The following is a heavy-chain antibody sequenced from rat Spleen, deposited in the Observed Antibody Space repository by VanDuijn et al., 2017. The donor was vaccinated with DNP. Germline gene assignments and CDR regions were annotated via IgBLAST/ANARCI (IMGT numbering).Heavy chain of an antibody. CDR3: ARGDILRSFDY. CDR2: INSAGST. CDR1: GYSITSCCR. D-gene: IGHD1-6*01. J-gene: IGHJ2*01. V-gene: IGHV3-3*01. Sequence: EVQLQESGPGLVKPSQSLSLTCSVTGYSITSCCRWTWIRKFPGHKLEWMGYINSAGSTNYNPSLKSRISITRDTSKNQFFLQVNSVTTEDTATYYCARGDILRSFDYWGQGVTVTVSS.